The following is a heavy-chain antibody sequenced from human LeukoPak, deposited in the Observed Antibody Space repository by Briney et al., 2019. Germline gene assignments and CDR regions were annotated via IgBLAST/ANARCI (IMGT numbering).Heavy chain of an antibody. D-gene: IGHD3-22*01. CDR1: GFTVSSNY. J-gene: IGHJ4*02. CDR3: AKPYSTITGKYYYDSSGYYYFDY. Sequence: PGGSLRLSCAASGFTVSSNYMSWVRQAPGKGLEWVSVIYSDGRTYYADSVKGRFTISRDNSKNTLYLQMNSLRAEDTAVYYCAKPYSTITGKYYYDSSGYYYFDYWGQGTLVTVSS. V-gene: IGHV3-53*01. CDR2: IYSDGRT.